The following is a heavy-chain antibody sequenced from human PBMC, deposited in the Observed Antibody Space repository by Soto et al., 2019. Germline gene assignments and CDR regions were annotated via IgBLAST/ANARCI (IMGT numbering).Heavy chain of an antibody. J-gene: IGHJ6*03. V-gene: IGHV4-34*01. CDR2: INHSGST. Sequence: QVQLQQWGAGLLKPSETLSLTCAVYGGSFSGYYWSWIRQPPGKGLEWIGEINHSGSTNYNPSLKSRVTISVDTSKNQFSLKLSSVTAADTAVYYCAKLDRWTSRRNYYYMDIWGKGTTVTVSS. CDR3: AKLDRWTSRRNYYYMDI. CDR1: GGSFSGYY.